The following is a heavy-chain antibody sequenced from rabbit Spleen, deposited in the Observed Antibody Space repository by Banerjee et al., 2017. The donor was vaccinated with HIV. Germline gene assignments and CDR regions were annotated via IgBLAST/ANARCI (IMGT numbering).Heavy chain of an antibody. CDR1: GVSFSSGYD. CDR2: IYTGNSKT. J-gene: IGHJ4*01. D-gene: IGHD2-1*01. V-gene: IGHV1S43*01. Sequence: QQQLVESGGGLVKPGASLTLTCKASGVSFSSGYDMCWVRQAPGKGLEWIACIYTGNSKTYYANWVNGRFTISSHNAQNTLYLQLSSLTAADTATYFCVRDQAGDADYGPYYLNLWGPGTLVTVS. CDR3: VRDQAGDADYGPYYLNL.